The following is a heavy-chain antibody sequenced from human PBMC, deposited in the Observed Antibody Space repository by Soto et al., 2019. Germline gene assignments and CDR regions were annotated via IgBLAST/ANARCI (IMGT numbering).Heavy chain of an antibody. V-gene: IGHV3-48*03. Sequence: VRLVESGGGLVQPGGSLRLSCEGSGLILGTYEMNWVRQTPGRGLEWVANIKPSGFTLYSASFRGRFIISRDDVRNSLSLQTRDLRGEDTSVYYCVTERPTDPHFSGYEAFDIWGQGTMVTVS. CDR2: IKPSGFTL. CDR1: GLILGTYE. D-gene: IGHD3-22*01. CDR3: VTERPTDPHFSGYEAFDI. J-gene: IGHJ3*02.